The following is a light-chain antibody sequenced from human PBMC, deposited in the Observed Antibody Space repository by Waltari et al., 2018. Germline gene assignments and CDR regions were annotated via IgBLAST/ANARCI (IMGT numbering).Light chain of an antibody. CDR1: QSLSSRY. J-gene: IGKJ4*02. V-gene: IGKV3-20*01. CDR2: GAS. Sequence: EIVLTQSPGTLSLSPGERATLPCRASQSLSSRYLAWYHQKPGQTPSLLIHGASRRATGIPDRFSSSGSGTDFTLISSRLEPEYLRVYYCQQYEKSPLTFGGGTRVEI. CDR3: QQYEKSPLT.